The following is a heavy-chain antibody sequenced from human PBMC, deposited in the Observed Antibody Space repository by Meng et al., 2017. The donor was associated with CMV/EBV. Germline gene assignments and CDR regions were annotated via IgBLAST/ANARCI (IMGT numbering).Heavy chain of an antibody. CDR1: GFTFSSYW. Sequence: GGSLRLSCAASGFTFSSYWMHWVRQAPGKGLVWVSRINSDGSSTSYADSVKGRFTISRDNAKHTLYLQMNSLRAEDTAVYYCARVVRGGSYLGGDYFDYWGQGTLVTVSS. CDR3: ARVVRGGSYLGGDYFDY. V-gene: IGHV3-74*01. D-gene: IGHD1-26*01. CDR2: INSDGSST. J-gene: IGHJ4*02.